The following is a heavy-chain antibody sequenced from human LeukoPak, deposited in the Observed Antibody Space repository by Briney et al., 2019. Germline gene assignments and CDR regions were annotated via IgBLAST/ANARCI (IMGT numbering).Heavy chain of an antibody. V-gene: IGHV1-69*05. CDR3: AREIVVVRAAMLVNDAFDI. Sequence: SVKVSCKASGGTFSSYAISWVRQAPGQGLEWMGGIIPIFGTANYAQKFQGRVTITTDGSTSTAYMELSSLRSEDTAVYYCAREIVVVRAAMLVNDAFDIWRQGTMVTVSS. J-gene: IGHJ3*02. D-gene: IGHD2-2*01. CDR1: GGTFSSYA. CDR2: IIPIFGTA.